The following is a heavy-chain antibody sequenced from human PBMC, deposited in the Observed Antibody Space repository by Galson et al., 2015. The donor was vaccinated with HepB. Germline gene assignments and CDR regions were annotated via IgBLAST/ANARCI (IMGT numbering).Heavy chain of an antibody. J-gene: IGHJ4*02. Sequence: SLRLSCAASRFNFSTYGMHWVRQAPGKGLEWVAATSNDGSKKYYADSVKGRFTISRDNSKNTLYLQMSSLRAEVTALYYCVKLYSHLLLEAYWGQGTLVTVSS. D-gene: IGHD2/OR15-2a*01. CDR3: VKLYSHLLLEAY. CDR2: TSNDGSKK. V-gene: IGHV3-30*18. CDR1: RFNFSTYG.